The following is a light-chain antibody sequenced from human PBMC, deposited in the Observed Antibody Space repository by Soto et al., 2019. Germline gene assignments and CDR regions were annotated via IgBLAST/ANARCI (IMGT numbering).Light chain of an antibody. Sequence: DVQMTQSPSSLSAFVGDRVTITCRASQGIAPYLAWFQQKPGKVPKLLIYATSTLQSGVPSRFSGSGSGTDFTLTINSLQLEDVGTYYCQKYNSAPLTFGGGNKVEIK. V-gene: IGKV1-27*01. J-gene: IGKJ4*01. CDR3: QKYNSAPLT. CDR2: ATS. CDR1: QGIAPY.